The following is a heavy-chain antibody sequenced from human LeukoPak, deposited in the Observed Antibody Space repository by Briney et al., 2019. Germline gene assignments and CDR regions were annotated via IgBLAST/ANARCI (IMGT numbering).Heavy chain of an antibody. J-gene: IGHJ4*02. CDR3: VTFVAQFDY. Sequence: PSETLSLTCTVSGCSIGSYYWSWIRQPPGKGLEWIGYIYYSGSTNYNPSLKSRVTISVATSKKQFSLRLSSVTAADTAVYYCVTFVAQFDYWGQGTLVTVSS. D-gene: IGHD5-12*01. CDR2: IYYSGST. CDR1: GCSIGSYY. V-gene: IGHV4-59*08.